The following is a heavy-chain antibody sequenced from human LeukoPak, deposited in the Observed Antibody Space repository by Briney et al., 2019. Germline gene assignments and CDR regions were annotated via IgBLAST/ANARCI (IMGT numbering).Heavy chain of an antibody. CDR2: INQDGGEK. J-gene: IGHJ3*02. D-gene: IGHD1-26*01. CDR3: ARDPYRFAFDI. Sequence: GGSLRLSCVASGLTLSNFWMTWVRQAPGEGLEWVATINQDGGEKYYVDSVKGRFIISRDNAKNSVYLQMNSLRAEDTAVYYCARDPYRFAFDIWGQGTVVLVSS. V-gene: IGHV3-7*03. CDR1: GLTLSNFW.